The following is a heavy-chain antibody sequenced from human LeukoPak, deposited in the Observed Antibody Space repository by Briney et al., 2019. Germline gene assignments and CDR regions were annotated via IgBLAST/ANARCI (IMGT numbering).Heavy chain of an antibody. J-gene: IGHJ4*02. CDR3: ARAELVVVPLDY. CDR1: GYTFTSYG. D-gene: IGHD2-2*01. V-gene: IGHV1-18*01. CDR2: ISADNVNT. Sequence: GASVKVSCKASGYTFTSYGIGWVRQAPGQGLEWMGWISADNVNTNYAQKLQGRVTMTTDTYTSTAYMELRSLRSDDTAVYYCARAELVVVPLDYWGQGTLVTVSS.